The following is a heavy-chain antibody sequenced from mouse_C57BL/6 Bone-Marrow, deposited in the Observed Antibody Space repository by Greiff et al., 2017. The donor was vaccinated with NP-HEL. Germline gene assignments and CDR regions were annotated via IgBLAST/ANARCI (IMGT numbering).Heavy chain of an antibody. Sequence: DVQLQESGGGLVKPGGSLKLSCAASGFTFSSYAMSWVRQTPEKRLEWVATISDGGSYTYYPDNVKGRFTISRDNAKNNLYLQMSHLKSEDTAMYYCARGYYGSSSYFDYWGQGTTLTVSS. CDR3: ARGYYGSSSYFDY. CDR1: GFTFSSYA. J-gene: IGHJ2*01. V-gene: IGHV5-4*01. D-gene: IGHD1-1*01. CDR2: ISDGGSYT.